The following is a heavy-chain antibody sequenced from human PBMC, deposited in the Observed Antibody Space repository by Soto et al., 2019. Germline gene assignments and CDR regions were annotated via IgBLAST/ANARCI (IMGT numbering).Heavy chain of an antibody. J-gene: IGHJ4*02. CDR3: ARSPMVTYYDSSGSLDY. D-gene: IGHD3-22*01. CDR2: IYPGDSDT. Sequence: GESLKISCKGSGYSFTSYWIGWVRQMPGKGLEWMGIIYPGDSDTRYSPSFQGQVTISADKSISTAYLQWSSLKASDTAMYYCARSPMVTYYDSSGSLDYWGQGTLVTVSS. CDR1: GYSFTSYW. V-gene: IGHV5-51*01.